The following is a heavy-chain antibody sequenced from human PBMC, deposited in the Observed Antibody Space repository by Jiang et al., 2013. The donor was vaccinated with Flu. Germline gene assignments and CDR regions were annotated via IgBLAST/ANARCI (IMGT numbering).Heavy chain of an antibody. CDR2: IDWDDDK. Sequence: KPTQTLTLTCTFSGFSLSTSGMCVSWIRQPPGKALEWLARIDWDDDKYYSTSLKTRLTISKDTSKNQVVLTMTNMDPVDTATYYCARMGYYYDSSGPRRGAFDIWGQGTMVTVSS. J-gene: IGHJ3*02. D-gene: IGHD3-22*01. CDR3: ARMGYYYDSSGPRRGAFDI. CDR1: GFSLSTSGMC. V-gene: IGHV2-70*11.